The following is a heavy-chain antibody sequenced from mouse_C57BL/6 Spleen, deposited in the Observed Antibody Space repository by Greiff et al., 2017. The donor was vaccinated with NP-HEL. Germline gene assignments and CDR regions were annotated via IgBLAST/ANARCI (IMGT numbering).Heavy chain of an antibody. Sequence: VKLQESGAELVRPGASVTLSCKASGYTFTDYEMHWVKQTPVHGLEWIGAIDPETGGTAYNQKFKGKAILTADKSSSTAYMELRSLTSEDSAVYYCTREIYAMDYWGQGTSVTVSS. J-gene: IGHJ4*01. CDR3: TREIYAMDY. CDR2: IDPETGGT. CDR1: GYTFTDYE. V-gene: IGHV1-15*01.